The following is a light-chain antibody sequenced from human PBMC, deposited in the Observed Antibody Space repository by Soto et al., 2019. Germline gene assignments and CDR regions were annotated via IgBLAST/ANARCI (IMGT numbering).Light chain of an antibody. J-gene: IGKJ5*01. Sequence: EVVLTQSPGTLSLSPGERATLSCRAGQTVGGNYLAWYQQKPGQAPRLLIYGASSRATGIPDRFSGSGSGTDFSLNISRLEPEDFAVYYCQQHGTSPITFGQGTRLEI. CDR3: QQHGTSPIT. CDR1: QTVGGNY. CDR2: GAS. V-gene: IGKV3-20*01.